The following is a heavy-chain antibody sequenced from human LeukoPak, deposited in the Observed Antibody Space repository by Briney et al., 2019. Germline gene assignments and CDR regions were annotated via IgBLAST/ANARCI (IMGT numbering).Heavy chain of an antibody. CDR2: INPNSGGT. CDR1: GYTFTGYY. J-gene: IGHJ4*02. Sequence: WASVKVSCKASGYTFTGYYMHWVRQAPGQGLEWMGWINPNSGGTNYAQKFQGRVTMTRDTSISTAYMELSRLRSDDTAVYYCARDHLIRGYSGYDYRGVDYWGQGTLVTVSS. CDR3: ARDHLIRGYSGYDYRGVDY. V-gene: IGHV1-2*02. D-gene: IGHD5-12*01.